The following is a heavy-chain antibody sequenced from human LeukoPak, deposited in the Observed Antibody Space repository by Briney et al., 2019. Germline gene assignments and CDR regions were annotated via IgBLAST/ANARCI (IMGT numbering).Heavy chain of an antibody. CDR1: GFTFSNAW. Sequence: PGGSPRLSCAASGFTFSNAWMSWVRQAPGKGLEWVGRIKSKTDGGTTDYAAPVKGRFTISRDDSKNTLYLQMNSLKTEDTAVYYCTTDSRVWLQRPYTFDYWGQGTLVTVSS. CDR2: IKSKTDGGTT. J-gene: IGHJ4*02. CDR3: TTDSRVWLQRPYTFDY. V-gene: IGHV3-15*01. D-gene: IGHD5-24*01.